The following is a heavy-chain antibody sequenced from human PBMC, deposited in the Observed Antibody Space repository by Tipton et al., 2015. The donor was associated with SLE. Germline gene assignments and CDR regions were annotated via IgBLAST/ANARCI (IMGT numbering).Heavy chain of an antibody. CDR1: GGSFSGYY. CDR2: INHSGST. V-gene: IGHV4-34*01. CDR3: ARGFTMVRGLFDY. Sequence: TLSLTCAVYGGSFSGYYWSWIRQPPGKGLEWIGEINHSGSTNYNPSLKSRVTISVDTSKNQFSPKLSSVTAADTAVYYCARGFTMVRGLFDYWGQGTLVTVSS. D-gene: IGHD3-10*01. J-gene: IGHJ4*02.